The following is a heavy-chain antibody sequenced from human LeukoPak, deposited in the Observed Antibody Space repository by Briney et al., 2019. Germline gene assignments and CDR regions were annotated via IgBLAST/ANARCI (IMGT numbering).Heavy chain of an antibody. D-gene: IGHD6-19*01. CDR1: GFTFSSYW. J-gene: IGHJ6*02. V-gene: IGHV3-7*01. CDR2: IKRDGSEK. CDR3: ARVRYSSGWRIYYYYYYGMDV. Sequence: GGSLRLSCAASGFTFSSYWMSWVRQAPGKGLEWVANIKRDGSEKYYVDSVKGRFTISRDNAKNSLYLQMNSLRAEDTAVYYCARVRYSSGWRIYYYYYYGMDVWGQGTTVTVSS.